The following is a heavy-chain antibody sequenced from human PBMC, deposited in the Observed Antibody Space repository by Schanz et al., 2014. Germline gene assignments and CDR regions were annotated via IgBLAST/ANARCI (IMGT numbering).Heavy chain of an antibody. CDR3: ARDEGRDGYNLAFDV. D-gene: IGHD5-12*01. V-gene: IGHV3-48*01. J-gene: IGHJ3*01. Sequence: EVQLVESGGGLVKPGGSLRLSCAASGFTFSNYWMSWVRQAPGKGLECISYISSRGTTIYYADSVKGRFIISRDSSKNTLFLQMNSLRAEDTAVYFCARDEGRDGYNLAFDVWGQGTLVTVSS. CDR2: ISSRGTTI. CDR1: GFTFSNYW.